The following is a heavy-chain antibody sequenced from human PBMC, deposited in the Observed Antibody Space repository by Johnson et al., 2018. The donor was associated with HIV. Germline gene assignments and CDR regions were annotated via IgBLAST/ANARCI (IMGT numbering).Heavy chain of an antibody. D-gene: IGHD6-19*01. CDR2: ISYVETNK. J-gene: IGHJ3*02. CDR1: AFTFRTYS. Sequence: QVQLVESGGGVIQPGRSLRLSCAASAFTFRTYSMHWVRQPPGKGLEWVAAISYVETNKYYADSVKGRFTISIDNSKNTLYLHMTSLRADDTAFYYCAREKTTGWYDDAFDIWGHGTMVTVSS. V-gene: IGHV3-30-3*01. CDR3: AREKTTGWYDDAFDI.